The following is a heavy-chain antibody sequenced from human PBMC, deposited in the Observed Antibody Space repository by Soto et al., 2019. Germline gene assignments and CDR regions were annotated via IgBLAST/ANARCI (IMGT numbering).Heavy chain of an antibody. CDR3: ATGYSSSFFDY. CDR2: ISSSGRTI. V-gene: IGHV3-11*01. J-gene: IGHJ4*02. CDR1: GFTFSDYY. Sequence: GSLRLSCAAXGFTFSDYYMNWIRQAPGKGLEWVSYISSSGRTIYYGDSVEGRFTISRDNAKNSLYLQMNSLRAEDTAVYYCATGYSSSFFDYWGQGALVTVSS. D-gene: IGHD5-18*01.